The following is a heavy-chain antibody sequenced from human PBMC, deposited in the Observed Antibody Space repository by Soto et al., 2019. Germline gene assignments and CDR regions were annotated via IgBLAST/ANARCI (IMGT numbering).Heavy chain of an antibody. CDR1: GFTFSSYV. CDR2: ISYDGSNK. V-gene: IGHV3-30*18. CDR3: AKSIYDSSGYYWLDY. D-gene: IGHD3-22*01. Sequence: GGSLRLSCAASGFTFSSYVMHWVRQAPGKGLEWVAVISYDGSNKYYADSVKGRFTISRDNSKNTLYLQMNSLRAEDTAVYYCAKSIYDSSGYYWLDYWGQGTLVTVSS. J-gene: IGHJ4*02.